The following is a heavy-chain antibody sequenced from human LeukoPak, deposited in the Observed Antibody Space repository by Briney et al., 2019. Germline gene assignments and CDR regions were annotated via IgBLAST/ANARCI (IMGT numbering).Heavy chain of an antibody. Sequence: PGGSPRLSCAASGFTFDNYALNWVRQAPGKGLEWVSAITGVGGTTYYADSVKGRFTISRDNSKNTLYLQMNSLRAEDTAVYYCAKSSNFWSGYSDPWGQGTLVSVSS. V-gene: IGHV3-23*01. D-gene: IGHD3-3*01. CDR2: ITGVGGTT. CDR3: AKSSNFWSGYSDP. CDR1: GFTFDNYA. J-gene: IGHJ5*02.